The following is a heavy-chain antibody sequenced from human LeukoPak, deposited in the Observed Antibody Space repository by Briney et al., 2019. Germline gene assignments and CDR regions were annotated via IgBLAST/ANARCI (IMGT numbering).Heavy chain of an antibody. CDR2: IYPGDSET. CDR1: GYSFTSYW. CDR3: ARLQYYYDSSGPFGAFDI. D-gene: IGHD3-22*01. Sequence: GESLKISCKGAGYSFTSYWIGWVRQMPGKGLEGMGIIYPGDSETRYSPSFQGQVTISADKSISTAYLQWSRLKASDTAMYYCARLQYYYDSSGPFGAFDIWGQGTLVTVSS. J-gene: IGHJ3*02. V-gene: IGHV5-51*01.